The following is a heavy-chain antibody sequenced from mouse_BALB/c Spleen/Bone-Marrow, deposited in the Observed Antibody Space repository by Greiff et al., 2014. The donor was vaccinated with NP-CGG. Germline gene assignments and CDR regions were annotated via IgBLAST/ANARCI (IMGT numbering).Heavy chain of an antibody. CDR1: GYTFTRYT. CDR3: TIRYYAMDY. CDR2: INPSSAYT. D-gene: IGHD1-1*01. Sequence: VQLQQSGAELARPGASVKMSCQASGYTFTRYTMHWEKQRPGQGLEWIGYINPSSAYTNYNQKFKDKAILTADKSSSTAYMQLSSLTSEDSAVYYCTIRYYAMDYWGQGTSVTVSS. V-gene: IGHV1-4*01. J-gene: IGHJ4*01.